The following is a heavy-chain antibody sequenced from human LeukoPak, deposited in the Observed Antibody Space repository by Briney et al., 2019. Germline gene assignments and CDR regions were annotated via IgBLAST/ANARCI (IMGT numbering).Heavy chain of an antibody. D-gene: IGHD6-13*01. V-gene: IGHV1-69*06. CDR2: IIPIFGTA. CDR1: GGTFSSYA. Sequence: SVKVSCKASGGTFSSYAISWVRQAPGQGLEWMGGIIPIFGTANYAQKFQGRVTITADKSTSTAYMELSSLRSEDTAVYYCAGSSIIAAAGPYYFDYWGQGTLVTVSS. J-gene: IGHJ4*02. CDR3: AGSSIIAAAGPYYFDY.